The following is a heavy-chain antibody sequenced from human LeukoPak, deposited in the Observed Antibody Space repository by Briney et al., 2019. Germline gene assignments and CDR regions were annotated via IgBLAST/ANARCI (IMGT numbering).Heavy chain of an antibody. CDR2: ISTYNGNT. CDR3: ALGTYYYDSSGYIFDY. J-gene: IGHJ4*02. V-gene: IGHV1-18*01. D-gene: IGHD3-22*01. CDR1: GYTFSSYD. Sequence: ASVKVSCKASGYTFSSYDISWVRQAPGQGLEWMGWISTYNGNTRYAQKLQGRVTITADKSTSTAYMELSSLRSEDTAVYYCALGTYYYDSSGYIFDYWGQGTLVTVSS.